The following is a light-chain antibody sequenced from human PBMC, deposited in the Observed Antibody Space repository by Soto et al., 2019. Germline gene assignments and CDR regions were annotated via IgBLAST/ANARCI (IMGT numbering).Light chain of an antibody. CDR2: DAS. V-gene: IGKV3-11*01. CDR3: QQRSKWPIP. J-gene: IGKJ5*01. CDR1: ESVSTY. Sequence: EIGWTQSPATLSLSPGERATLSCRATESVSTYLAWYQQKPGRAPRLLIYDASKRATGIPARFSGSGSGTGFTLTISSLEPEDFAVYYCQQRSKWPIPFGQGTLLEIK.